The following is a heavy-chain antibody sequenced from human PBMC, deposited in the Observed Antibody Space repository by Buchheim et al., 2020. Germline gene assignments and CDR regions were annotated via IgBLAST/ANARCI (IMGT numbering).Heavy chain of an antibody. CDR1: GGTFSSYA. V-gene: IGHV1-69*06. J-gene: IGHJ6*03. D-gene: IGHD3-16*01. Sequence: QVQLVQSGAEVKKPGSSVKVSCKASGGTFSSYAISWVRQAPGQGLEWMGGITPMFDTPNYAQKFQDRVTITADKSTSTVYMELSSLRSDDTAVYYCARDAVITRPQNTYYYYYMDVWGKGTT. CDR3: ARDAVITRPQNTYYYYYMDV. CDR2: ITPMFDTP.